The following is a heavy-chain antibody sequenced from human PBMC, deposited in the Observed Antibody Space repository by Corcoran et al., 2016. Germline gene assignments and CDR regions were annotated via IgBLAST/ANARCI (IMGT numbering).Heavy chain of an antibody. Sequence: QVQLVESGGGVVQPGRSLRLSCAASGFTFSSYGMHWVRQTPGKGLEWVAVIWYDGSNKYYADSVKGRFTISRDNSKNTLYLQMNSLRAEDTAVYYCAREGYRSGRTGFDYWGQGTLVTVSS. V-gene: IGHV3-33*01. CDR3: AREGYRSGRTGFDY. D-gene: IGHD6-19*01. J-gene: IGHJ4*02. CDR2: IWYDGSNK. CDR1: GFTFSSYG.